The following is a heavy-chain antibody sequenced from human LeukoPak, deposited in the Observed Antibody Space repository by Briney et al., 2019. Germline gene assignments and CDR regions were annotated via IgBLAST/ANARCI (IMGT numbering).Heavy chain of an antibody. J-gene: IGHJ4*02. D-gene: IGHD5-24*01. CDR2: IYYSGST. CDR3: GRGDGYNGVY. Sequence: SETLSLTCTVSGGSISSSSYYWGWIRQPPGKGLEWIGSIYYSGSTYYHPSLKSRVTISVDTSKNQFSLKLSSVTAADTAVYFCGRGDGYNGVYWGQGTLVTVSS. V-gene: IGHV4-39*07. CDR1: GGSISSSSYY.